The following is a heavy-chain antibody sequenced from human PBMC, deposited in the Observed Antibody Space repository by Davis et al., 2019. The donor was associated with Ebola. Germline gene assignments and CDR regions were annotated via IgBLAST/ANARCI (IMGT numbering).Heavy chain of an antibody. Sequence: SVKVSCKASGGTFSSYTISWVRQAPGQGLEWMGRIIPILGIANYAQKFQGRVTITAYKSTSTAYMELSSLRSEDTAVYYCARDEGGGWYATYSYWGQGTLVTVSS. D-gene: IGHD6-19*01. CDR1: GGTFSSYT. CDR2: IIPILGIA. J-gene: IGHJ4*02. V-gene: IGHV1-69*04. CDR3: ARDEGGGWYATYSY.